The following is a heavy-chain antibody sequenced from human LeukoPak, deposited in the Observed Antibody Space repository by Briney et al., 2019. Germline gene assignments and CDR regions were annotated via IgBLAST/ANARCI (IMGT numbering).Heavy chain of an antibody. CDR3: ARVPRHHPEYGDYGWYFDL. J-gene: IGHJ2*01. CDR1: GISLSNYG. Sequence: HPGGSLRLSCAVSGISLSNYGMSWVRQAPGKGLEWVAGISGSGGGTNYADSVKGRFTISRDNSKNTLYLQMNSLRAEDTAVYYCARVPRHHPEYGDYGWYFDLWGRGTLVTVSS. V-gene: IGHV3-23*01. CDR2: ISGSGGGT. D-gene: IGHD4-17*01.